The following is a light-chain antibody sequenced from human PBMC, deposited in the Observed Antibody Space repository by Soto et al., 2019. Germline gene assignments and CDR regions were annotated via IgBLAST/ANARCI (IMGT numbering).Light chain of an antibody. CDR2: DTS. CDR3: QHYGTSPPNT. J-gene: IGKJ2*01. CDR1: QTLGTKY. V-gene: IGKV3-20*01. Sequence: EIVLTQSPGTLSLSPGERATLSCRARQTLGTKYLAWYQQKPCQAPSLLIYDTSNRATGVPDRFSCSGSGTDFTLTIRRLEPEDFAVYYCQHYGTSPPNTFGQGTKLEIK.